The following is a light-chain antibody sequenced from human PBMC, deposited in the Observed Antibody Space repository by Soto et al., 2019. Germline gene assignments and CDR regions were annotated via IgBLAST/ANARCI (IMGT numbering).Light chain of an antibody. CDR2: KAS. CDR3: QHCERFSFT. V-gene: IGKV1-5*03. Sequence: DIQMNQSPSTLSASVGDRVTITCRASQSIHTWLDWYQQKPGKVPKLLIYKASSLARGVPSRFSGSGSGTEFTLTINSLQPDDFATYYCQHCERFSFTVGGGTKLEIK. CDR1: QSIHTW. J-gene: IGKJ4*01.